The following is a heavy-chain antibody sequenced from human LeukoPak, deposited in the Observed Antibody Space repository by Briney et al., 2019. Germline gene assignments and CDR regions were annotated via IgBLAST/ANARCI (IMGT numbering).Heavy chain of an antibody. J-gene: IGHJ6*03. V-gene: IGHV1-3*01. CDR2: INAGNGNT. D-gene: IGHD3-9*01. Sequence: ASVKVSCKASGYTFTSYAMHWVRQAPGQRLEWMGWINAGNGNTKYSQKSQGRVTITRDTSASTAYMELSSLRSEDTAVYYCARDPYYDILTGHFSYLDVWGKGTTVTVSS. CDR1: GYTFTSYA. CDR3: ARDPYYDILTGHFSYLDV.